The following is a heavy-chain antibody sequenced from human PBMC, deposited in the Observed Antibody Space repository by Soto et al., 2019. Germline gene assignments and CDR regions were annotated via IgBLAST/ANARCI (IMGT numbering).Heavy chain of an antibody. CDR2: IWYDGSNK. CDR1: GFTFSSYG. J-gene: IGHJ4*02. Sequence: GGSLRLSCAASGFTFSSYGMHWVRQAPGKGLEWVAVIWYDGSNKYYADSVKGRFTISRDNSKNTLYLQMNSLRAEDTAVYYCARDHSESPFDYWGQGTLVTVSS. CDR3: ARDHSESPFDY. V-gene: IGHV3-33*01. D-gene: IGHD3-10*01.